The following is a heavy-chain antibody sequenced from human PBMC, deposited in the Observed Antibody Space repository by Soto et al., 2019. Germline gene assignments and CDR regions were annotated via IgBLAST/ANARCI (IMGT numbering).Heavy chain of an antibody. J-gene: IGHJ6*02. CDR1: GGSISSSSYY. CDR2: IYYSGST. V-gene: IGHV4-39*01. Sequence: SETLSLTCTVSGGSISSSSYYWGWIRQPPGKGLEWIGSIYYSGSTYYNPSLKSRVTISVDTSKNQFSLKLSSVTAADTAVYYCARSYRSGYSYGFLSYYYGMDVWGQGTTVTVSS. CDR3: ARSYRSGYSYGFLSYYYGMDV. D-gene: IGHD5-18*01.